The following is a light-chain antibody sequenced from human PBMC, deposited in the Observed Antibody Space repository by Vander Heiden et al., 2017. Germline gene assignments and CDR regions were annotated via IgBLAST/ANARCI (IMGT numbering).Light chain of an antibody. J-gene: IGLJ1*01. CDR2: QDS. CDR1: KLGDKY. V-gene: IGLV3-1*01. Sequence: SYELTQPSSVSVSPGQTASITCSGDKLGDKYACWYQQKPGQSPVLVIYQDSKRPSGIPERFSGSNSGNTATLTISGTQAMDEADYYCQAWDGSTSQVFGTGTKVTVL. CDR3: QAWDGSTSQV.